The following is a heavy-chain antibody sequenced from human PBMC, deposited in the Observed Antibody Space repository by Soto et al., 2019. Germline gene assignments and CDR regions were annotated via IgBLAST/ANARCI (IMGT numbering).Heavy chain of an antibody. CDR3: AKSPRGELATD. CDR2: INTYNGMT. D-gene: IGHD5-12*01. V-gene: IGHV1-18*01. Sequence: QVQLVQSGGEVKKPGASVTVSCKASGYTFINYHITWVRQAPGQGLEWMTWINTYNGMTDYAQRFQGRVTMTRDTPTSTAYMELRNLGSDDTAVYFCAKSPRGELATDWGQGTLVTVSS. J-gene: IGHJ4*02. CDR1: GYTFINYH.